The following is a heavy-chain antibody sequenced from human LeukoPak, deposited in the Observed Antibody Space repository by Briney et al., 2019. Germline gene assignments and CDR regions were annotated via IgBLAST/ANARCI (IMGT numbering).Heavy chain of an antibody. D-gene: IGHD3-22*01. CDR2: IIPIFGTA. CDR1: GGTFSSYA. V-gene: IGHV1-69*13. CDR3: ARLTGGYDSSGY. Sequence: SVKVSCKASGGTFSSYAISWVRQAPGQGLEWMGGIIPIFGTANYAQRFQGRVTITADESTSTAYMELSSLRSEDTAVYYCARLTGGYDSSGYWGQGTLVTVSS. J-gene: IGHJ4*02.